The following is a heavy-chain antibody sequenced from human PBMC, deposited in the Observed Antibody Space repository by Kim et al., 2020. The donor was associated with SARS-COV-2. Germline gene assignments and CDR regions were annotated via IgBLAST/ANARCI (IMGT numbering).Heavy chain of an antibody. CDR3: AKDMERDYGEVDGP. V-gene: IGHV3-9*01. Sequence: GGSLRLSCAASGFTFDDYAMHWVRQAPGKGLEWVSGISWNSGSIGYADSVKGRFTISRDNAKNSLYLQMNSLRAEDTALYYCAKDMERDYGEVDGPWGQGTLVTVSS. CDR1: GFTFDDYA. CDR2: ISWNSGSI. D-gene: IGHD4-17*01. J-gene: IGHJ5*02.